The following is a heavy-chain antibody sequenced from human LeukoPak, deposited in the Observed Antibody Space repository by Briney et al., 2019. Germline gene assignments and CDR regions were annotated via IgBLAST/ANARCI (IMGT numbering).Heavy chain of an antibody. V-gene: IGHV4-39*07. CDR3: ARDRRDDLDY. CDR1: GGSIRSSSYY. CDR2: IYYSGTT. J-gene: IGHJ4*02. Sequence: SETLSLTCTVSGGSIRSSSYYWGWIRQPPGKGLEWIGSIYYSGTTYYNPSLKSRATISVDTSKNQFSLKLSSVTAADTAVYYCARDRRDDLDYWGQGTLVTVSS. D-gene: IGHD5-24*01.